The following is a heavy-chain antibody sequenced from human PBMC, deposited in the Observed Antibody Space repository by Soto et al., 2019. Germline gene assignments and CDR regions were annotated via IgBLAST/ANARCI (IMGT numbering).Heavy chain of an antibody. CDR2: VKSKTDGGSA. Sequence: GGSLRLSCATSGFPFSNAWINWVRQTPGTGLQWVGRVKSKTDGGSADYAAPVKGRFAVSRDDSKNIVYLQMNSVKIEDTGVYYCTTDSRTTMPEVRFDYWGHGTLVTVSS. J-gene: IGHJ4*01. D-gene: IGHD3-10*01. CDR3: TTDSRTTMPEVRFDY. V-gene: IGHV3-15*07. CDR1: GFPFSNAW.